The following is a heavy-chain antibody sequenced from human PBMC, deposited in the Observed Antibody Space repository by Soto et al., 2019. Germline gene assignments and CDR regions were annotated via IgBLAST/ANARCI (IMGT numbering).Heavy chain of an antibody. CDR3: ARGGYDWYFDL. D-gene: IGHD5-18*01. CDR2: FNPSGGST. Sequence: QVQLVQSGAEVKKPGASVKVCCKASGYTFNSYYIHWVRQAPGQGLEWMGIFNPSGGSTNYPQKLQGRVTLTRDTSTSTVYMELSSLRSEDTAIYYCARGGYDWYFDLWGRGTLVTVSS. J-gene: IGHJ2*01. V-gene: IGHV1-46*02. CDR1: GYTFNSYY.